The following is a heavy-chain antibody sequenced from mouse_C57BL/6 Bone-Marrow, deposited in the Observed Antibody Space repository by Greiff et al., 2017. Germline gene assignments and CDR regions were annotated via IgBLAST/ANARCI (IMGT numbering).Heavy chain of an antibody. CDR1: GFNIKDDY. CDR2: IDPENGDT. D-gene: IGHD2-4*01. Sequence: VQLQQSGAELVRPGASVKLSCTASGFNIKDDYMHWVKQRPEQGLEWIGWIDPENGDTEYASKFQGKATITADTSSNTAYLQLSSLTSEDTAVYYCNIYYDYVYFDYWGQGTTLTVSS. V-gene: IGHV14-4*01. CDR3: NIYYDYVYFDY. J-gene: IGHJ2*01.